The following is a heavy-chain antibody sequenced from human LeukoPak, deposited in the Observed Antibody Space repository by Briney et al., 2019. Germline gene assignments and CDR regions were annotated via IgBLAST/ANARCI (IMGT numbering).Heavy chain of an antibody. V-gene: IGHV3-21*01. J-gene: IGHJ6*02. CDR2: ISSTGTYI. CDR3: ARDGNLDV. CDR1: GFTFNTYT. Sequence: GGSLRLSCAASGFTFNTYTMNWVRQAPGKGLEWVSSISSTGTYIYYADSVKGRFTISRGNAKNSLYVQMNSLRAEDTAVYYCARDGNLDVWGQGTTVTVSS.